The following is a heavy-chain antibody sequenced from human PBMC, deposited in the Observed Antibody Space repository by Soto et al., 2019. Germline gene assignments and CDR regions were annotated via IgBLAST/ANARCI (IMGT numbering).Heavy chain of an antibody. D-gene: IGHD2-15*01. V-gene: IGHV4-59*01. CDR2: IYYSGST. Sequence: PSETLSLTCTVSGGSISSYYWSWIRQPPGKGLEWIGYIYYSGSTNYNPSLKSRVTISVDTSKNQFSLKLSSVTAADTAVYYCARDKWGYCSGGSCASGDAFGIWGQGTMVTVSS. CDR3: ARDKWGYCSGGSCASGDAFGI. CDR1: GGSISSYY. J-gene: IGHJ3*02.